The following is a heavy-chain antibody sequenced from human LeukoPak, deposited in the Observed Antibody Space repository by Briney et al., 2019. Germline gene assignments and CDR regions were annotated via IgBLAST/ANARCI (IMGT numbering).Heavy chain of an antibody. CDR1: GGSISSYY. V-gene: IGHV4-4*09. D-gene: IGHD4-23*01. CDR2: IYTSGST. CDR3: ASSTTVDSLDY. Sequence: PSETLSLTCTVSGGSISSYYWSWIRQLPGKGLEWIGYIYTSGSTNYNPSLKSRVTISVDTSKNQFSLKLSPVTAADTAVYYCASSTTVDSLDYWGQGTLVTVSS. J-gene: IGHJ4*02.